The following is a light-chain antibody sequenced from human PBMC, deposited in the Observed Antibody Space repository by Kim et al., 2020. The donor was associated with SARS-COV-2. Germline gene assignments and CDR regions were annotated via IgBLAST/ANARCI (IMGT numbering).Light chain of an antibody. J-gene: IGKJ1*01. CDR3: QQYSGYTRT. V-gene: IGKV1-16*01. CDR2: AAS. Sequence: DIQMTQSPSSLSASVGDRVTITCRASQDISSNLAWFQQKPGKAPKSLIYAASSLQSGAPSRFSGAGSGTDFTLTISTLQAEDSGTYYCQQYSGYTRTFGQGTKVDIK. CDR1: QDISSN.